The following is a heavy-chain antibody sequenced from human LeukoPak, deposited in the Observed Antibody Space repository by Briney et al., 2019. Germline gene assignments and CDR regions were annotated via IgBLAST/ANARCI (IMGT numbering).Heavy chain of an antibody. V-gene: IGHV4-38-2*02. J-gene: IGHJ6*02. CDR3: ARHRAPAGRTYYFYYGMDV. D-gene: IGHD2-2*01. CDR2: IYHSGAT. CDR1: GYSISSGHY. Sequence: SETLSLTCTVSGYSISSGHYWGWIRQPPGKGLEWIGSIYHSGATYYTPSLKSRITISLDKSKNQFSLRLSSVTAADTAVYYCARHRAPAGRTYYFYYGMDVWGQGTTVTVSS.